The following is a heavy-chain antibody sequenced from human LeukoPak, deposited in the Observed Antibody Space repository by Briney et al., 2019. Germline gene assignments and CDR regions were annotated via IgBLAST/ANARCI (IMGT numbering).Heavy chain of an antibody. CDR2: IWFDGSNK. D-gene: IGHD5-18*01. CDR1: GFTFSSHG. CDR3: ARNSYGYRGSYFDY. Sequence: GGSLRLSCAASGFTFSSHGMHWVRQAPGKGLEWVAVIWFDGSNKYSADSVKGRFTISRDNSKNTLYLQMNSLRAEDTAVYYCARNSYGYRGSYFDYWGQGTLVTVSS. J-gene: IGHJ4*02. V-gene: IGHV3-33*01.